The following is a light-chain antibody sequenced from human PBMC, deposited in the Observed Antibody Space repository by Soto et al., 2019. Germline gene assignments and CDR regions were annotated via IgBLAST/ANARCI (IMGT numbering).Light chain of an antibody. V-gene: IGKV3-20*01. CDR1: RSFSSSY. Sequence: EIVLTQSPSTLSSSAGERATLSCRASRSFSSSYLAWYQQKPGQAPRLLIYETSSRASGVPARFSGSGSQTDFTLTISRLEPEDFAVYYCQQYGTSPRTFGQGTKVDIK. CDR2: ETS. CDR3: QQYGTSPRT. J-gene: IGKJ1*01.